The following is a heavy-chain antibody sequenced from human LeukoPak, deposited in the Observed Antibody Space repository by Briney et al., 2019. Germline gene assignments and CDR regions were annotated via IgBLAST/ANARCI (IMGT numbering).Heavy chain of an antibody. CDR2: IYYSGST. V-gene: IGHV4-30-4*02. CDR1: GGSISSGDYY. D-gene: IGHD6-19*01. CDR3: ARMEQWLPRDAFDI. J-gene: IGHJ3*02. Sequence: SETLSLTCTVSGGSISSGDYYWSWIRQPPGKGLEWIGYIYYSGSTYYNPSLKSRVTISVDTSKNQFSLKLSSVTAADTAVYYCARMEQWLPRDAFDIWGQGTMVTVSS.